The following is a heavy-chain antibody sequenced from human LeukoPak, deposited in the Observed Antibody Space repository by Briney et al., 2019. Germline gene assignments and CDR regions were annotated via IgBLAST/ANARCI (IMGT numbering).Heavy chain of an antibody. J-gene: IGHJ3*02. CDR2: ISGSGSSA. CDR3: AKARYSGYAFDAFDM. V-gene: IGHV3-23*01. D-gene: IGHD5-12*01. CDR1: GFTFSTYA. Sequence: GGSLRLSCAASGFTFSTYAMNWVRQAPGKGLEWVSAISGSGSSAYYADSVKGRFIISRDNSKNTLYLQMNSLRAEDTAVYYCAKARYSGYAFDAFDMWGQGTMVSVSS.